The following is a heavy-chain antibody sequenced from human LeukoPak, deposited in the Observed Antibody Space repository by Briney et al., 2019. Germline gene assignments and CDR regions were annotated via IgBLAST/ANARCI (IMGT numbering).Heavy chain of an antibody. CDR2: IYYSGST. Sequence: PSETLSLTCTVSGGSISSYYWSWIRQPPGKGLEWIGHIYYSGSTNYNPSLKSRVTISVDTSKNQFSLKLSSVTAADAAVYYCARSFGNDYGDYGWFDPWGQGTLVTVSS. J-gene: IGHJ5*02. D-gene: IGHD4-17*01. CDR1: GGSISSYY. CDR3: ARSFGNDYGDYGWFDP. V-gene: IGHV4-59*08.